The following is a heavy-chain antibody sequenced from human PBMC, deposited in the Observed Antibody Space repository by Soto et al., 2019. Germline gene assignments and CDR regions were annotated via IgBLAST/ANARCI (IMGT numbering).Heavy chain of an antibody. CDR1: GYTFTSHD. CDR2: MNPNSGNT. D-gene: IGHD3-10*01. CDR3: ARALVGLWFGELMSNNYGMDV. V-gene: IGHV1-8*01. J-gene: IGHJ6*02. Sequence: WASVKVSCKASGYTFTSHDINWVRQATGQGLEWMGWMNPNSGNTGYAQKFQGRVTMTRNTSISTAYMELSSLRSEDTAVYYCARALVGLWFGELMSNNYGMDVWGQGTTVTVSS.